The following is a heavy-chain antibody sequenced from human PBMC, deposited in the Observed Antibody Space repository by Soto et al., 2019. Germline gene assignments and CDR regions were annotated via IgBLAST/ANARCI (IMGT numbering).Heavy chain of an antibody. Sequence: QFQLVQSGAEVKEPGASVKVSCKASGDTFNNHYIHWVRQAPGQGLEWMGRIHPSGGGTTYAQKFEGRVILTRDTSTTTVYMELSSLTSEDTAIYSCANRISSDMDVWGQGTTVTVS. CDR3: ANRISSDMDV. CDR2: IHPSGGGT. CDR1: GDTFNNHY. J-gene: IGHJ6*02. V-gene: IGHV1-46*02. D-gene: IGHD2-15*01.